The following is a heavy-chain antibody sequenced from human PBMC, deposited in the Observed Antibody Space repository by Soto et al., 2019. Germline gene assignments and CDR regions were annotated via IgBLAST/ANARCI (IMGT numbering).Heavy chain of an antibody. Sequence: GVSLRLSCAASGFPFSTYTMNWVRQAPGKGLEWVSFFSSSSSYIYYADSVKGRFTISRDNAKNSLYLQMNSLRAEDTAVYYCARYRERSGSYTYYYYGMDVWGQGTTVTVSS. V-gene: IGHV3-21*01. J-gene: IGHJ6*02. D-gene: IGHD3-10*01. CDR3: ARYRERSGSYTYYYYGMDV. CDR2: FSSSSSYI. CDR1: GFPFSTYT.